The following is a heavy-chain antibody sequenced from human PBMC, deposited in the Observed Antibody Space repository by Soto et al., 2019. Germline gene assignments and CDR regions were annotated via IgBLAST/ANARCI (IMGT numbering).Heavy chain of an antibody. V-gene: IGHV1-46*01. Sequence: ASVKVSCKASGYTFTSYAMHWVRQAPGQGLEWMGIINPSGGSTSYAQKFQGRVTMTRDTSTSTVYMELSSLRSEDTAVYYCARVINYDSSGYYYDPLAAFDIWGQGTMVTVS. D-gene: IGHD3-22*01. CDR2: INPSGGST. CDR1: GYTFTSYA. J-gene: IGHJ3*02. CDR3: ARVINYDSSGYYYDPLAAFDI.